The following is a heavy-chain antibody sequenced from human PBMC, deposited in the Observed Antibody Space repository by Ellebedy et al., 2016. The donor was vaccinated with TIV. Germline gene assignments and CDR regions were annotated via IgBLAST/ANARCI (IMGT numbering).Heavy chain of an antibody. J-gene: IGHJ6*04. D-gene: IGHD2-21*01. CDR2: MYPRDSDI. Sequence: GESLKISXQASGYSFANYWIGWVRQKPGKGLEWMGVMYPRDSDIRYSPSFEGHVTISADTSISTAYLQWTSLKASDSAMYYCATYGGLDVWGKGTTATVSS. CDR3: ATYGGLDV. CDR1: GYSFANYW. V-gene: IGHV5-51*01.